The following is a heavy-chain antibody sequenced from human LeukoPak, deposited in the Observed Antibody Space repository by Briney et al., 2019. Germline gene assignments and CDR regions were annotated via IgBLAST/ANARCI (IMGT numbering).Heavy chain of an antibody. D-gene: IGHD3-22*01. J-gene: IGHJ5*02. V-gene: IGHV4-61*02. Sequence: PSETLSLTCTVSGGSISSGNYYWSWIRQPAGKGLEWIGRIYTSGGTSGSTYYNPSLKSRVTISVDTSKNQFSLKLSSVTAADTAVYYCAWGDSSGYPFDPWGRGTLVTVSS. CDR2: IYTSGGTSGST. CDR3: AWGDSSGYPFDP. CDR1: GGSISSGNYY.